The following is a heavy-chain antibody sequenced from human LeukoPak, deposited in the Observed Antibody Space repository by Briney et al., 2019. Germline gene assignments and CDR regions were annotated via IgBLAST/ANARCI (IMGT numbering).Heavy chain of an antibody. CDR3: ASPGEGGRLWDFDY. D-gene: IGHD2-21*01. CDR2: IKQDGSEK. Sequence: GGSLRLSCAASGFTFSSYWMSWVRQAPGKGLEWVANIKQDGSEKYYVDSVKGRFTITRDNAENSLYLQMNSLRAEDTAVYYCASPGEGGRLWDFDYWGQGTLVTVSS. CDR1: GFTFSSYW. V-gene: IGHV3-7*01. J-gene: IGHJ4*02.